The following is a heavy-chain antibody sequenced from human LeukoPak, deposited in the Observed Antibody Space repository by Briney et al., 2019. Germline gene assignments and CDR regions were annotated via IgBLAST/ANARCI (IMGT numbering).Heavy chain of an antibody. CDR2: ISAYNGNT. Sequence: ASVKVSCKASGYTFTSYGISWVRQAPGQGLEWMGCISAYNGNTNYAQKLQGRVTMTADTSTSTAYMELRGLRSDDTAVYYCARDAVTIFGVVITRFDCWGQGTLVTVSS. J-gene: IGHJ4*02. CDR1: GYTFTSYG. V-gene: IGHV1-18*01. CDR3: ARDAVTIFGVVITRFDC. D-gene: IGHD3-3*01.